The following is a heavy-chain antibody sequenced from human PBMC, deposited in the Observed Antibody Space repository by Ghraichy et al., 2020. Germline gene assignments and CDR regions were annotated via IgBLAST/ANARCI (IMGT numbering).Heavy chain of an antibody. CDR2: ISNDGKEM. CDR1: GFSFRDSW. J-gene: IGHJ4*02. Sequence: GGSLRLSCKASGFSFRDSWMSWVRRAPEKGLEWVANISNDGKEMYYVDSLKGRFTISRDNGKNSLFLQISSLRVEDTAVYYCARDPKRGALDYWGQGTLGAVSA. V-gene: IGHV3-7*03. CDR3: ARDPKRGALDY. D-gene: IGHD3-10*01.